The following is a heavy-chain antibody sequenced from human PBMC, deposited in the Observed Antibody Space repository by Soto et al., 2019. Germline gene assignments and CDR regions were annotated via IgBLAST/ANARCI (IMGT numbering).Heavy chain of an antibody. CDR2: IKSKTDGGTT. V-gene: IGHV3-15*07. D-gene: IGHD3-3*01. Sequence: GGSLRLSCAASGFTFSNAWMNWVRQAPGKGLEWVGRIKSKTDGGTTDYAAPVKGRFTISRDDSKNTLYLQMNSLKTEDTAVYYCTTAGPSYDFWSGLSAFDIWGQGTMVTVSS. CDR1: GFTFSNAW. CDR3: TTAGPSYDFWSGLSAFDI. J-gene: IGHJ3*02.